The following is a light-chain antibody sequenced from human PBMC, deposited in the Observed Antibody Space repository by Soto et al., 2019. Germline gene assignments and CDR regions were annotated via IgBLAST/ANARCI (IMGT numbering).Light chain of an antibody. J-gene: IGKJ1*01. Sequence: EIVLTQSPGTLSLSPGERATLSCRASQSVSSSYLAWYQHKPGQAPRLLIHGASSRVTGIPDRFSGSGSGTDFTLTISRLEPEDFAVYYCQQRSNWPRTFGQGTKVDIK. CDR3: QQRSNWPRT. CDR2: GAS. V-gene: IGKV3D-20*02. CDR1: QSVSSSY.